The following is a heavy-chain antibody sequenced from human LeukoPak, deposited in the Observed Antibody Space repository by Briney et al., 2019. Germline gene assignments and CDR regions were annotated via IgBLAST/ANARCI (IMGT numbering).Heavy chain of an antibody. CDR1: GFIFSTYD. J-gene: IGHJ6*02. D-gene: IGHD5-18*01. CDR2: ISYDGDNK. CDR3: ARGPRRIQIRRTYGMDV. V-gene: IGHV3-30-3*01. Sequence: GGSLRLSCAASGFIFSTYDMHWVRQAPGKGLEWVTVISYDGDNKFYADSVKGRFTISRDNSKSMLYLQMDSLKTEDTAVYYCARGPRRIQIRRTYGMDVWGQGTTVTVSS.